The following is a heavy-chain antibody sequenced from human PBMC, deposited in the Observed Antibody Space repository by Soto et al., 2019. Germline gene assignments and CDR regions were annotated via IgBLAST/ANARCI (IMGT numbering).Heavy chain of an antibody. Sequence: GGSLRLSCAASGFTFSSYAMSWVRQAPGKGLEWVSAISGSGGSTYYADSVKGRFTISRDNSKNTLYLQMNSLRAEDTAVYYCAKNAGYCSSTSCYVDYWGQGTLVTVSS. D-gene: IGHD2-2*01. CDR2: ISGSGGST. V-gene: IGHV3-23*01. CDR3: AKNAGYCSSTSCYVDY. J-gene: IGHJ4*02. CDR1: GFTFSSYA.